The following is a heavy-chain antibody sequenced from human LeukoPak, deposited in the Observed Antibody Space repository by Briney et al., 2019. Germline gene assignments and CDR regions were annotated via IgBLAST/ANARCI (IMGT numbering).Heavy chain of an antibody. CDR1: GFTFDDYG. Sequence: GGSLRLSCAASGFTFDDYGMSWVRQAPGKGLEWVSGINWNGGSTGYADSVKGRFTISRDNPKNSLYLQMNSLRAEDTALYYCARASIGTTFDYWGQGTLVTVSS. J-gene: IGHJ4*02. CDR3: ARASIGTTFDY. V-gene: IGHV3-20*04. CDR2: INWNGGST. D-gene: IGHD1-7*01.